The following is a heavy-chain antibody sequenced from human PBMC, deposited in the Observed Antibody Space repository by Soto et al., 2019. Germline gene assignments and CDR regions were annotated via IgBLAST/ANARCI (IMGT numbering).Heavy chain of an antibody. V-gene: IGHV4-31*03. J-gene: IGHJ6*02. CDR2: IYYSGST. CDR1: GGSISSGGYY. D-gene: IGHD1-26*01. Sequence: SETLSLTCTVSGGSISSGGYYWSWIRQHPGKGLEWIGYIYYSGSTYYNPSLKSRVTISVDTSKNQFSLKLSSVTAADTAVYYRARGGEATLGYYYGMDVWGQGTTVTVSS. CDR3: ARGGEATLGYYYGMDV.